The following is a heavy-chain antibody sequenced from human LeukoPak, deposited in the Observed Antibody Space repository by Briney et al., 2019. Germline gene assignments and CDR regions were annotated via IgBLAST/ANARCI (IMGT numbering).Heavy chain of an antibody. J-gene: IGHJ4*02. CDR3: AKVRGYSSSWYPRGQYYFDY. V-gene: IGHV3-23*01. CDR1: GFPFSSYV. Sequence: PGGSLRLSCAASGFPFSSYVMSWVRQAPGKGLQWVSGISGSGGTTYDADSVKGRFTISRDNSKNTLYLQMNSLRAEDTAVYYCAKVRGYSSSWYPRGQYYFDYWGQGTLVTVSS. CDR2: ISGSGGTT. D-gene: IGHD6-13*01.